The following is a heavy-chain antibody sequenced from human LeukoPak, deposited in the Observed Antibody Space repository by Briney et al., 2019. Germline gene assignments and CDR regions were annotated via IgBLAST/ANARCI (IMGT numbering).Heavy chain of an antibody. CDR1: GFTVSTNY. CDR3: ARGFRSVTTWGYFDY. J-gene: IGHJ4*02. CDR2: IYSGGGT. Sequence: GGSLRLSCAASGFTVSTNYMSWVRQAPGKGLKWVSLIYSGGGTYYADSVKGRFTIPRDNSRNTLSLQMNSLRVDDTAVYYCARGFRSVTTWGYFDYWGQGALVTVSS. D-gene: IGHD4-17*01. V-gene: IGHV3-66*01.